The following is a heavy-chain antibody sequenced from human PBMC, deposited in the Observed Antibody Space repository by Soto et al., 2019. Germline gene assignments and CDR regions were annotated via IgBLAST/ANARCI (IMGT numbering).Heavy chain of an antibody. Sequence: GGSLRLSCAASGFTFDDYAMHWVRQAPGKGLEWVSGISWNSGSIGYADSVKGRFTISRDNAKNSLYLQMNSLRAEDTALYYCAKDIGSYYVSYFDYWGQGTLVTVSS. V-gene: IGHV3-9*01. J-gene: IGHJ4*02. CDR1: GFTFDDYA. CDR2: ISWNSGSI. CDR3: AKDIGSYYVSYFDY. D-gene: IGHD1-26*01.